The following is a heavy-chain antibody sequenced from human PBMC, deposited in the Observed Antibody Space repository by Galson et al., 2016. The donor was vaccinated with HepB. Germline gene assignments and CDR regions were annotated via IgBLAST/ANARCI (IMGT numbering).Heavy chain of an antibody. Sequence: SLRLSCAASGFTFRIYHMTWVRQAPGKGLEWVSAISSGGSTYYADSAKGRFSISRDNSKNILYLQMNSLGVEDTAVYYCARRDGDMQPSDYWGQGTLVTVSS. V-gene: IGHV3-23*01. J-gene: IGHJ4*02. CDR3: ARRDGDMQPSDY. CDR1: GFTFRIYH. CDR2: ISSGGST. D-gene: IGHD5-24*01.